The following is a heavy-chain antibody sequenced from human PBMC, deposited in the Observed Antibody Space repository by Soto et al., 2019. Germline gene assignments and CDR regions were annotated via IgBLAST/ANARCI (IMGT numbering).Heavy chain of an antibody. CDR3: AREGKVDTALVIDN. Sequence: ASVKVSCKASGYTFTNNAMHWVRQAPGQRLEWMGWINAGNGNTKYSQKFQGRVTITRDTSASTAYMELTGLRSEDTAVYYCAREGKVDTALVIDNWGQGTLVTVSS. J-gene: IGHJ4*02. V-gene: IGHV1-3*01. D-gene: IGHD5-18*01. CDR1: GYTFTNNA. CDR2: INAGNGNT.